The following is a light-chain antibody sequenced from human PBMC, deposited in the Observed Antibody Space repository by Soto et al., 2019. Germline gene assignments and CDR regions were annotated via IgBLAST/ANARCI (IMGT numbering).Light chain of an antibody. V-gene: IGKV1-6*01. CDR2: AAS. Sequence: AIQMTRSPSSLSASVGDRVTITCRASQGIRNDLGWYQQKPGKDPKLLIYAASSLQSGVPSRFSGSGSGTDFTLTISSLQPEDFATYYCLQDYNYPRTFGQGTKVEIK. CDR1: QGIRND. CDR3: LQDYNYPRT. J-gene: IGKJ1*01.